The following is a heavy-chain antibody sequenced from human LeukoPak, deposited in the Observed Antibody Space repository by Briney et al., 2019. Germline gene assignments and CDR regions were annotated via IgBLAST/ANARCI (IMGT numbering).Heavy chain of an antibody. CDR3: VATMTPHSGHTNLAY. CDR1: GDPISNYH. D-gene: IGHD2-15*01. V-gene: IGHV4-4*09. CDR2: MYNSGGI. J-gene: IGHJ4*02. Sequence: PAETLSLTCTVPGDPISNYHGIWIRHPPGKGLEWIGYMYNSGGINYTPSLKSRVTISVHTSENRFSLTRPSVTAPAPAVSYCVATMTPHSGHTNLAYWGPGTLVTVS.